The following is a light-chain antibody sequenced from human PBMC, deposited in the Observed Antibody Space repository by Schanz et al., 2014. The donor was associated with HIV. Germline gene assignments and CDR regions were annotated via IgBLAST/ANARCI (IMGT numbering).Light chain of an antibody. CDR3: QTWGTDSVV. V-gene: IGLV4-69*02. CDR2: LNSDGSH. J-gene: IGLJ2*01. Sequence: QPVLTQSPSASVSLGASVKLTCTLSSGHSSYAIAWHQQQPQKGPRYLMNLNSDGSHSKGDGIPDRFSGSSSGAERYLTISSLQSEDEADYYCQTWGTDSVVFAGGTKLTVL. CDR1: SGHSSYA.